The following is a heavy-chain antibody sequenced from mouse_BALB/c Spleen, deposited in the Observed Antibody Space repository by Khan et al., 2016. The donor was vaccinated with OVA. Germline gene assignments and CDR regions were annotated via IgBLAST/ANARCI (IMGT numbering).Heavy chain of an antibody. V-gene: IGHV1S41*01. J-gene: IGHJ4*01. CDR1: GYTFTSYW. CDR2: IAPGSGST. D-gene: IGHD1-1*01. CDR3: ARENYYGSTCDAMDY. Sequence: DLVKPGASVKLSCKASGYTFTSYWINWIKQRPGQGLEWIGRIAPGSGSTYYNEMFKGKATLTVDTSSSTAYIQLRILSSEDAAVYFCARENYYGSTCDAMDYWGQGTSVTVSS.